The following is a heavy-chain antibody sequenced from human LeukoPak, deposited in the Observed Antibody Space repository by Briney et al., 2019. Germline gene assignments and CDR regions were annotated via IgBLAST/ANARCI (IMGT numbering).Heavy chain of an antibody. Sequence: SETLSLTCTVSGDSITSSSHYWGWIRQPPGKRLEWIGSLHQTGRNYSNAALKSRVTISMDTAKRQFSLKVNSVTAADSGVYYCVAEMTASAAFDIWGQGTMVAVPS. J-gene: IGHJ3*02. CDR3: VAEMTASAAFDI. D-gene: IGHD2-21*02. CDR2: LHQTGRN. CDR1: GDSITSSSHY. V-gene: IGHV4-39*01.